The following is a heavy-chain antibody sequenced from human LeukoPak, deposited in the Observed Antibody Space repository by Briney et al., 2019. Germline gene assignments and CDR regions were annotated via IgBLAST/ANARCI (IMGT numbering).Heavy chain of an antibody. V-gene: IGHV4-59*01. CDR1: GGSISSYY. Sequence: TSETLSLTCTVSGGSISSYYWSWIRQPPGKGLEWIGYIYHSGSTNYNPSLKSRATISVDTSKNQFSLKLSSVTAADTAVYYCARDKGGEAFDIWGQGTMVTVSS. CDR2: IYHSGST. CDR3: ARDKGGEAFDI. J-gene: IGHJ3*02.